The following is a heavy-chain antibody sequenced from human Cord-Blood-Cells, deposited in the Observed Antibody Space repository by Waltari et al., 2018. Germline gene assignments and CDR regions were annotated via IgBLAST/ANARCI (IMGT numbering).Heavy chain of an antibody. J-gene: IGHJ4*02. CDR1: GYSISSGYY. V-gene: IGHV4-38-2*02. D-gene: IGHD1-26*01. Sequence: QVQLQESGPGLVQPSETLSLPCAVSGYSISSGYYWGWIRQPPGKGLEWIGSIYHSGSTYYNPSLKSRVTISVDTSKNQFSLKLSSVTAADTAVYYCARDSGSYYDYWGQGTLVTVSS. CDR2: IYHSGST. CDR3: ARDSGSYYDY.